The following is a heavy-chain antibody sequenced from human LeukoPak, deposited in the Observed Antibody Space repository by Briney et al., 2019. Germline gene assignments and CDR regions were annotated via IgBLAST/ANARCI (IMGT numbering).Heavy chain of an antibody. V-gene: IGHV3-72*01. Sequence: PGGSLRLSCAASGFTFSDLYMDWVRQAPGKGLEWVGRTRNKPNSYTTEYAASVKGRFTISRDDSKNSLFLQMNSLKTEETAVYYCVRDFYESSGSTYYFDYWGQGTLVTVSS. D-gene: IGHD3-22*01. CDR2: TRNKPNSYTT. CDR3: VRDFYESSGSTYYFDY. J-gene: IGHJ4*02. CDR1: GFTFSDLY.